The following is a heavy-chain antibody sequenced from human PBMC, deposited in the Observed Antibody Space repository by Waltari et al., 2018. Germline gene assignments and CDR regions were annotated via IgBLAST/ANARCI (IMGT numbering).Heavy chain of an antibody. V-gene: IGHV1-69*12. CDR3: AREMVAAPGWFDP. CDR2: IIPIFGTA. Sequence: QVQPVRSRAQGKNPGSSVTGSCKASGATCAREAYAWVRRAPGQGLEWMGGIIPIFGTANYAQKFQGRVTITADESTSTAYMELSSLRSEDTAVYYCAREMVAAPGWFDPWGQGTLVTVSS. D-gene: IGHD2-15*01. CDR1: GATCAREA. J-gene: IGHJ5*02.